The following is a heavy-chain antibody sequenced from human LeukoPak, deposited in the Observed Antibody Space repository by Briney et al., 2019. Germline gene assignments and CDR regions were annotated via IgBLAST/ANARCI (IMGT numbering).Heavy chain of an antibody. V-gene: IGHV4-34*01. Sequence: SETLSLTCAVYGGSFSGYYWSWIRQPPGKGLEWIGEINHSGSTNYNPSLKSRVTISVDTSKNQFSLKLSSVTAADTAEYYCARGLSGRIFGVVIIYNWFDSWGQGTLVTVSS. CDR2: INHSGST. D-gene: IGHD3-3*02. CDR3: ARGLSGRIFGVVIIYNWFDS. J-gene: IGHJ5*01. CDR1: GGSFSGYY.